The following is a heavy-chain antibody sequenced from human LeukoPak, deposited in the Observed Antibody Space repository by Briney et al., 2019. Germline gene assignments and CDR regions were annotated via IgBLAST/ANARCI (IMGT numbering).Heavy chain of an antibody. J-gene: IGHJ5*02. V-gene: IGHV3-74*01. Sequence: GGSLRLSCAASGFTFSSYWMYWVRQAPGKGLVWVSRINTDGRSTSYVDSVKGRFTISRDNAKNTLYLQMNSLRIDDTAVYYCARLGRGGGYDVLTGLSWGQGTLVTVSS. CDR3: ARLGRGGGYDVLTGLS. CDR2: INTDGRST. CDR1: GFTFSSYW. D-gene: IGHD3-9*01.